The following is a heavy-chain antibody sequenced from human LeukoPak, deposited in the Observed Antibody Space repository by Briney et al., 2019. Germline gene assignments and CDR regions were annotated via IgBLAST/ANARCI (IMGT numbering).Heavy chain of an antibody. Sequence: PSETLSLTCTVSGVSISSSSYYWGWIRQPPGKGLEWIGSIYYSGSTYYNPSLKSRVTISVDTSKNQFSLKLSSVTAADTAVYYCARHSSSGWSVYYWGQGTLVTVSS. CDR2: IYYSGST. V-gene: IGHV4-39*01. J-gene: IGHJ4*02. CDR3: ARHSSSGWSVYY. CDR1: GVSISSSSYY. D-gene: IGHD6-19*01.